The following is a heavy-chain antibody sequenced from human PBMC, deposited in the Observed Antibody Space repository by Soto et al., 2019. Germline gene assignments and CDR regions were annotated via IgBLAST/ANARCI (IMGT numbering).Heavy chain of an antibody. D-gene: IGHD2-2*01. V-gene: IGHV1-69*04. CDR2: IIPILGIA. CDR3: ARDLEVPAAMGYYYYYMDV. CDR1: GGTFSSYT. Sequence: ASVKVSCKASGGTFSSYTISWVRQAPGQGLEWMGRIIPILGIANYAQKFQGRVTITADKSTSTAYMELGSLRSEDTAVYYCARDLEVPAAMGYYYYYMDVWGKGTTVTVSS. J-gene: IGHJ6*03.